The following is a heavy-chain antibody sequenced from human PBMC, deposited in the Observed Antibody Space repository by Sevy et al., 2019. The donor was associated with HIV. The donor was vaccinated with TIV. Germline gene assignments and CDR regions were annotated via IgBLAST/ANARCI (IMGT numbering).Heavy chain of an antibody. CDR1: GFTFSSYV. Sequence: GGSLRLSCAASGFTFSSYVMSWVRQAPGKGLEWVSAISGSGGSTYYADSVKGRFTISRDNSKNTLYLQMNSLRAEDTAVYYCAKLIRPCSSTSCTKPEIDPWGQGTLVTVSS. J-gene: IGHJ5*02. V-gene: IGHV3-23*01. CDR3: AKLIRPCSSTSCTKPEIDP. D-gene: IGHD2-2*01. CDR2: ISGSGGST.